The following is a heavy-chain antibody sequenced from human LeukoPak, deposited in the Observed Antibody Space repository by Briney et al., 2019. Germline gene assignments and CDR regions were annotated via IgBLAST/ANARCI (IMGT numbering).Heavy chain of an antibody. D-gene: IGHD1-26*01. J-gene: IGHJ4*02. Sequence: GGSLRLSCAASGFTVSSYAMSWVRQAPGKGLEWVSSISGSGGSTYYADSVKGRFTISRDNSKNTLYLHMNSLRAEATALYYCAPQGRRDLLISADFWGQGTLVTVSS. CDR2: ISGSGGST. CDR3: APQGRRDLLISADF. CDR1: GFTVSSYA. V-gene: IGHV3-23*01.